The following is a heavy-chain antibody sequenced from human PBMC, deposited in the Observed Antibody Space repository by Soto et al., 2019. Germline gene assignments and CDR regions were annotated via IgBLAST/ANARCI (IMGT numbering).Heavy chain of an antibody. CDR3: ARDKRDLRFVEWSYYFDY. J-gene: IGHJ4*02. Sequence: QVQLVESGGGVVQPGRSLRLSCAASGFTFSSYAMHWVRQAPGKGLEWVAVISYDGSNKYYADSVKGRFTISRDNSKNTLDLQLNSLRAEDTAVYYCARDKRDLRFVEWSYYFDYWGQGTLVTVSS. V-gene: IGHV3-30-3*01. D-gene: IGHD3-3*01. CDR2: ISYDGSNK. CDR1: GFTFSSYA.